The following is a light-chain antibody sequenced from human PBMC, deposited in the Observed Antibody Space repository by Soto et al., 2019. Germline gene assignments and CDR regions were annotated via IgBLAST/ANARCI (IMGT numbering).Light chain of an antibody. Sequence: DIPMTQSPSSLSASVGDRVTITCRASQSISSYLNGYQQKPGKDPKLLIYAASSLQSGVPSRFSGSGSGTDFALANSSLQPEDFATYYWHQSYSTHVTFGQGTKLEI. CDR3: HQSYSTHVT. CDR2: AAS. V-gene: IGKV1-39*01. CDR1: QSISSY. J-gene: IGKJ2*01.